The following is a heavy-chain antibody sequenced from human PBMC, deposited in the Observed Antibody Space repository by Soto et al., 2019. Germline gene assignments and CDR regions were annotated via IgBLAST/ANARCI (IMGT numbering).Heavy chain of an antibody. CDR3: ARGDRGAYYYYGMDV. D-gene: IGHD3-10*01. V-gene: IGHV3-53*01. J-gene: IGHJ6*02. CDR1: GFTVSSNY. Sequence: VQLVESGGGLIQPGGSLRLSCAASGFTVSSNYMSWVRQAPGKGLEWVSVIYSGGSTYYADSVKGRFTISRDNSKNTLYLQMNSLRAEDTAVYYCARGDRGAYYYYGMDVWGQGTTVTVSS. CDR2: IYSGGST.